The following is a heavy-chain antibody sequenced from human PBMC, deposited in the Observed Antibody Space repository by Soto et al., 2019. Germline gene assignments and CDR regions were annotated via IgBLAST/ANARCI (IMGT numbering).Heavy chain of an antibody. D-gene: IGHD3-22*01. CDR3: ARPHYDSNTFYSFFDY. J-gene: IGHJ4*02. CDR1: GESFSGYY. Sequence: PSETLSLTCDVSGESFSGYYWSWIRQPPGKGLEWIGQIFHGGGTNYSPSLKSRVTISVDTSKNQFSLELTSVTAADTAVYYCARPHYDSNTFYSFFDYWGQGTLVTV. V-gene: IGHV4-34*12. CDR2: IFHGGGT.